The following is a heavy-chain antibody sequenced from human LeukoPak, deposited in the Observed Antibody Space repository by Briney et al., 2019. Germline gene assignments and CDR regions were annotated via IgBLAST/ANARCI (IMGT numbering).Heavy chain of an antibody. J-gene: IGHJ6*03. CDR3: ARILHSQGGYYMDV. D-gene: IGHD3-3*01. V-gene: IGHV3-53*01. Sequence: GGSLILSCAASGFTVSSNYMNGVRQAPGEGLEWVSVMYSGGDTYYADSVKGRFPISRDNSKNTLFLQMNSVKTEDTGMYYCARILHSQGGYYMDVWGKGTTVTISS. CDR1: GFTVSSNY. CDR2: MYSGGDT.